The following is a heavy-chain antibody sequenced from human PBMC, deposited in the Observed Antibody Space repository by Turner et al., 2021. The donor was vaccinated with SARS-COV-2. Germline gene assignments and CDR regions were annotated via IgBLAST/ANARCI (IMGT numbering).Heavy chain of an antibody. V-gene: IGHV1-2*02. D-gene: IGHD5-12*01. Sequence: QVQLVQSGAEVKKPGASVKVSCKASGYTFAGYYIHWVRQAPGQGLKWMGWINPNRGGTNYAKRFQGRVTMTGDTSISTAYMELSTLRSDDTAVYYCARSVSWLQSLTVDYWGQGTLVTVSS. J-gene: IGHJ4*02. CDR2: INPNRGGT. CDR1: GYTFAGYY. CDR3: ARSVSWLQSLTVDY.